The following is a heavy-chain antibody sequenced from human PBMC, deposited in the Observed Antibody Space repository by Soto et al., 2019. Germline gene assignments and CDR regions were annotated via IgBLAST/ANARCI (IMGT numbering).Heavy chain of an antibody. CDR1: GYTFTSYG. CDR2: ISAYNGNT. CDR3: ARVDRYYYDSSHIDY. Sequence: ASVKVSCKASGYTFTSYGISWVRQAPGQGLEWMGWISAYNGNTNYAQKLQGRVTMTTDTSTSTAYMELRSLRSDDTAVYYCARVDRYYYDSSHIDYWGQGTLVTVSS. J-gene: IGHJ4*02. V-gene: IGHV1-18*04. D-gene: IGHD3-22*01.